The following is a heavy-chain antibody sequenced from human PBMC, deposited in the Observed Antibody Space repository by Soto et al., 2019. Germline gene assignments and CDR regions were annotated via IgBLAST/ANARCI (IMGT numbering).Heavy chain of an antibody. CDR3: ARDYLRDSDVTQPLDP. CDR1: GFTFSIYA. V-gene: IGHV3-30-3*01. D-gene: IGHD2-21*01. CDR2: ISYDGSNK. Sequence: PRGSLTLSCASSGFTFSIYAMPWVRQAPGKGLEWVAVISYDGSNKYYADSVKGRFTISRDNSKNTLYLQMNSLRAEDTAVYYCARDYLRDSDVTQPLDPWGQGTMVTVSS. J-gene: IGHJ5*02.